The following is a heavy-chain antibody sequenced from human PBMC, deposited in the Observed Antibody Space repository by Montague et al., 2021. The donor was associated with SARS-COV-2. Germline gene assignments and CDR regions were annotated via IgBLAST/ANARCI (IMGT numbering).Heavy chain of an antibody. CDR1: GYSFTSHW. Sequence: QPVAEVKTPGESLKISCKGSGYSFTSHWIGWVRQMPGKGLEWMGIIYPGDSDTRYSPSFQGQVTISADKSISTAYLQWSSLTASDTAMYYCARGYCSSTSCDTSRWLDAWGQGTLVTVSS. CDR2: IYPGDSDT. V-gene: IGHV5-51*01. CDR3: ARGYCSSTSCDTSRWLDA. J-gene: IGHJ5*02. D-gene: IGHD2-2*02.